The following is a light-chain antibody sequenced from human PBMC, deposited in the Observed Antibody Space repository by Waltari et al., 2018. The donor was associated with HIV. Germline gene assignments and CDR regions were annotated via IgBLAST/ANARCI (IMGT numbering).Light chain of an antibody. V-gene: IGLV3-1*01. CDR2: QDR. J-gene: IGLJ2*01. CDR1: NLSHHY. Sequence: SYDLTQAPSLSVSPGQAAKILCSGFNLSHHYVSWYQQKPGQSPLLLIFQDRKRPSGIPERFSGSSSGNTATLTISGTQSVDEADYFCQAWGNNTVVFGGGTKLTVL. CDR3: QAWGNNTVV.